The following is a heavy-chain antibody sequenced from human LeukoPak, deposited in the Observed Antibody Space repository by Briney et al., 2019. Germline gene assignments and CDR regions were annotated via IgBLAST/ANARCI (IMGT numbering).Heavy chain of an antibody. CDR3: ARERGYSSSWYLL. CDR2: INPNSGGT. D-gene: IGHD6-13*01. CDR1: GYTFTGYY. Sequence: GASVKVSCKASGYTFTGYYMHWVRQAPGQGLEWMGRINPNSGGTNYAQKFQVRVTMTRDTAISTANMELSKLRSEDTALYLCARERGYSSSWYLLWGQGTLVTVSS. J-gene: IGHJ4*02. V-gene: IGHV1-2*06.